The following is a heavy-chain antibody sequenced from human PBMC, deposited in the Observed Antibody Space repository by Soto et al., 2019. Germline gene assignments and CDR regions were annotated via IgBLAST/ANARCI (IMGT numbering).Heavy chain of an antibody. CDR1: GCTFSSYA. V-gene: IGHV1-69*13. CDR3: ASGDSSGYYSGYYYYYGMEV. D-gene: IGHD3-22*01. CDR2: IIPIFGTA. Sequence: ASVKVSCKASGCTFSSYAISWVRQAPGQGLEWMGGIIPIFGTANYAQKFQGRVTITADESTSTAYMELSSLRSEDTAVYYCASGDSSGYYSGYYYYYGMEVWGQGTTVSVSS. J-gene: IGHJ6*01.